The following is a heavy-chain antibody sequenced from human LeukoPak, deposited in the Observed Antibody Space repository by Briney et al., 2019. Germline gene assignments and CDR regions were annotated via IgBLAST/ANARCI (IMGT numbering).Heavy chain of an antibody. CDR1: GGSISSSSYC. D-gene: IGHD6-19*01. CDR2: ICYSGST. Sequence: SETLSLTCTVSGGSISSSSYCWGWIRQPPGKGLEWTGSICYSGSTFYNPSIKSRVTISLDTSKNQFSLKLSSVTAADTAVYYCARGLSSGYWYFDLWGRGTLVTVSS. V-gene: IGHV4-39*07. J-gene: IGHJ2*01. CDR3: ARGLSSGYWYFDL.